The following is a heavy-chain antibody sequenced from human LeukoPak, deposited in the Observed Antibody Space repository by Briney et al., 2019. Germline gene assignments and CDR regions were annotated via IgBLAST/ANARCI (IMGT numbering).Heavy chain of an antibody. CDR1: GYIFTDYY. J-gene: IGHJ5*02. V-gene: IGHV1-2*04. D-gene: IGHD2-2*03. CDR2: INPKTGDT. CDR3: ARVVYSHGYCDRVTCPNWFDP. Sequence: ASVKVSCKTSGYIFTDYYIHWIRQAPGQGLEWMGWINPKTGDTNSAQKFQRWVTMTRDTAISTAYMELNRLALDDTAVYYCARVVYSHGYCDRVTCPNWFDPWGQGTLVTVSS.